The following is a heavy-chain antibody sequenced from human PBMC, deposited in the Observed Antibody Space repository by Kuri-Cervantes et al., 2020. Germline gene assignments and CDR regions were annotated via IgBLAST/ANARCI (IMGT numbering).Heavy chain of an antibody. D-gene: IGHD2-21*01. J-gene: IGHJ6*02. Sequence: GGSLRLSCAASGFTFSSYWMHWVRQAPGKGLEWVSYISSSGSTIYYADSVKGRFTISRDNAKNSLYLQMNSLRAEDTAVYYCARYSYYYGMDVWGQGTTVTVSS. CDR2: ISSSGSTI. CDR1: GFTFSSYW. CDR3: ARYSYYYGMDV. V-gene: IGHV3-48*04.